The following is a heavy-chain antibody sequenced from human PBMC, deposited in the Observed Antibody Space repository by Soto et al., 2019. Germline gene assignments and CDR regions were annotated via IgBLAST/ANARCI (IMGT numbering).Heavy chain of an antibody. CDR1: GFTFSSYS. CDR2: ISSSSYI. V-gene: IGHV3-21*01. J-gene: IGHJ6*02. Sequence: PGGSLRLSCAASGFTFSSYSMNWVRQAPGKGLEWVSSISSSSYIYYADSVKGRFTISRDNAKNSLYLQMNSLRAEDTAVYYCARERVRNGNYGMDVWGQGTTVTVSS. D-gene: IGHD1-1*01. CDR3: ARERVRNGNYGMDV.